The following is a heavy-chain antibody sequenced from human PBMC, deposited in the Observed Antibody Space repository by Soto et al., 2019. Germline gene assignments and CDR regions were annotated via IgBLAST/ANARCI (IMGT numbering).Heavy chain of an antibody. CDR2: ISAYNGNT. CDR1: GYTVTRYV. J-gene: IGHJ3*02. CDR3: ARRAGPHAFDI. Sequence: ASVRVSCKTSGYTVTRYVTSVVRQAPGQGLEWMGWISAYNGNTNYAQKLQGRVTMTTDTSTSTAYMELRSLRSDDTAVYYCARRAGPHAFDIWGQGTMVTV. V-gene: IGHV1-18*01.